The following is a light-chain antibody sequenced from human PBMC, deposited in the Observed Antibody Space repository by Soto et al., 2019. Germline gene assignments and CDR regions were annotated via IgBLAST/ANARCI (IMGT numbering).Light chain of an antibody. CDR1: QVIATH. CDR3: QQLSSYPLT. CDR2: AAS. J-gene: IGKJ4*01. V-gene: IGKV1-9*01. Sequence: QSTHVSSSLCDSLVEIDTVTRRASQVIATHVAWYQQKPGQAPNLLIYAASTLQSGVTSRFSGGGSGTDFTLNISSLQPEDFATYYCQQLSSYPLTFAGGTK.